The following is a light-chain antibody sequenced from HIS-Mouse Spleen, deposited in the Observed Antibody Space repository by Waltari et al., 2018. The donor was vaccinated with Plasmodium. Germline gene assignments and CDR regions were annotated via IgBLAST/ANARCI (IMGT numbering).Light chain of an antibody. Sequence: SYELTQPPSASVSPGQTARITCSGDALPKKYAYWYQQKSGQATVLVIYEDSKRPSGIPERFSGSSSGTMATLTISGAQVEDEADYYCYSTDSSGNHRVFGGGTKLTVL. CDR1: ALPKKY. V-gene: IGLV3-10*01. CDR3: YSTDSSGNHRV. J-gene: IGLJ3*02. CDR2: EDS.